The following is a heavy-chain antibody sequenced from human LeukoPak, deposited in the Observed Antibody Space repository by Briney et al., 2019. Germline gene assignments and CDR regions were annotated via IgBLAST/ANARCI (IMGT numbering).Heavy chain of an antibody. CDR2: IYHSGST. Sequence: SGTLSLTCAVSGGSISSSNWWSWVRQPPGKGREWIGEIYHSGSTNYNPSLKSRVTISVDTSKNQFSLKLSSVTAADTAVYYCARDVVYGGNSIASDYWGQGTLVTVSS. J-gene: IGHJ4*02. CDR1: GGSISSSNW. CDR3: ARDVVYGGNSIASDY. V-gene: IGHV4-4*02. D-gene: IGHD4-23*01.